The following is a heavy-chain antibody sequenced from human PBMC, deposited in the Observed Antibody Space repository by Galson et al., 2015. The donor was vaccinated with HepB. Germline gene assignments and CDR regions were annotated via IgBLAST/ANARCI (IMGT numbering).Heavy chain of an antibody. Sequence: SLRLSCAASEVTFNIYAMAWVRQVPGKGLEWVSGISPSGYTTDYTDSVKGRFTISRDNSKTTYLQMNSLKGEDAAVYYCAKRASPSSRFMAFDIWGRGTMVSVSS. V-gene: IGHV3-23*01. CDR2: ISPSGYTT. CDR3: AKRASPSSRFMAFDI. D-gene: IGHD6-13*01. J-gene: IGHJ3*02. CDR1: EVTFNIYA.